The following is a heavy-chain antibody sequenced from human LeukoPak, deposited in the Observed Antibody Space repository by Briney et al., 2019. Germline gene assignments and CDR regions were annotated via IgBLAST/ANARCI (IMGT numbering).Heavy chain of an antibody. Sequence: GGSLRLSCAASGFTFDDYGMSWGRQAPGKGLEWVSGINWNGGSTGYVDSVKGRFTISRDNAKNSLYLQMNSLRAEDTALYYCARALSDYVDYYYYYYMDVWGKGTTVTVSS. CDR2: INWNGGST. D-gene: IGHD4-17*01. V-gene: IGHV3-20*04. CDR3: ARALSDYVDYYYYYYMDV. CDR1: GFTFDDYG. J-gene: IGHJ6*03.